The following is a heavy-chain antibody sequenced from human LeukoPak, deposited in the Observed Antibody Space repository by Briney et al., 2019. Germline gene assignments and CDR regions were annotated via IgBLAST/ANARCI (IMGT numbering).Heavy chain of an antibody. D-gene: IGHD6-6*01. J-gene: IGHJ5*02. V-gene: IGHV1-69*13. Sequence: GASVKVSCKASGGTFRSYAISWVRQAPGQGLEWMGGIIPIFGTANYAQKFQGRVTITADESTSTAYMELSSLRSEDTAVYYCARGLLSSSANWFDPWGQGTLVTVSS. CDR3: ARGLLSSSANWFDP. CDR1: GGTFRSYA. CDR2: IIPIFGTA.